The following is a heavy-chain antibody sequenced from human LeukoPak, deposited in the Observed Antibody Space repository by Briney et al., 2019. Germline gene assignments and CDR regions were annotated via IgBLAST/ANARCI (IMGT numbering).Heavy chain of an antibody. Sequence: GGSLRLSCAASGFSFSSYAMNWVRQAPGKGLEWVGFIRSKIYGGTPEYAASVKGRFTISRDDSKGIAYLQMNSLKTEDTAVYYCTRDQTPYYWGQGTLVAVSS. V-gene: IGHV3-49*04. CDR3: TRDQTPYY. J-gene: IGHJ4*02. CDR2: IRSKIYGGTP. CDR1: GFSFSSYA.